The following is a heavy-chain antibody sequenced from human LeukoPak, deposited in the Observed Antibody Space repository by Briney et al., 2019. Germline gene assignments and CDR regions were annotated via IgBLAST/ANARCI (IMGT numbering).Heavy chain of an antibody. CDR3: MCWGTDNH. Sequence: GGSLRLSCTFPGLTFRSYWMNWVRQAPGKGLEWVANINPGGNEIRSVDSVRGRSIISRDNAKNSLDLQMGGLRVEDTAVYYCMCWGTDNHWGQGILVTVSS. CDR2: INPGGNEI. D-gene: IGHD7-27*01. J-gene: IGHJ4*02. V-gene: IGHV3-7*01. CDR1: GLTFRSYW.